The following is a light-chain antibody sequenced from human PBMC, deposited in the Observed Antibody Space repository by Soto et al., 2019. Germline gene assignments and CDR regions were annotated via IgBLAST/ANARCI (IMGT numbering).Light chain of an antibody. V-gene: IGKV3-20*01. Sequence: ESVLTQSPGTLSLSPGERATLSFRASQSVITYLAWYQQKSGQAPRLLIYGASSRATGIPDRFSGSGSGTDFTLTISRLEPEDVAVYYCQQYGSTPLTFGGGTKVDIK. CDR1: QSVITY. CDR2: GAS. J-gene: IGKJ4*01. CDR3: QQYGSTPLT.